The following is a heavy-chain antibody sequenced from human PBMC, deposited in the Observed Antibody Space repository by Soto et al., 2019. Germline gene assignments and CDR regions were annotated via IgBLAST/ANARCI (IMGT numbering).Heavy chain of an antibody. CDR3: ARVPSPFDYYYAMDV. J-gene: IGHJ6*02. CDR2: ISGSGGST. D-gene: IGHD3-16*01. V-gene: IGHV3-23*01. CDR1: GFTFSSYA. Sequence: PGGSLRLSCAASGFTFSSYAMSWVRQAPGKGLEWVSAISGSGGSTYYADSVKGRFSISRDNSKNTLYLQMNSLRAEDTAVYYCARVPSPFDYYYAMDVWGHGTTVTVSS.